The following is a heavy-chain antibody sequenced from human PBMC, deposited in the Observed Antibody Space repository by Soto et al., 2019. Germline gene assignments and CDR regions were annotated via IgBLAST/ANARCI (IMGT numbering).Heavy chain of an antibody. V-gene: IGHV4-4*07. Sequence: PSETLSLTCTVSGGSISSYYVSWIRQSAGKGLEWIGRIDTSGTTNYNPSLKSRVTMSVDASKNHFSLNLSFVTAADTAVYYCARGPRGYVYYHGMDVWGQGTTVTVSS. CDR3: ARGPRGYVYYHGMDV. CDR1: GGSISSYY. CDR2: IDTSGTT. J-gene: IGHJ6*02. D-gene: IGHD3-10*01.